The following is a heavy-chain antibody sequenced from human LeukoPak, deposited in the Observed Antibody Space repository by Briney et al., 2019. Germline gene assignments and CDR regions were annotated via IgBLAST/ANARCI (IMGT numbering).Heavy chain of an antibody. Sequence: PSETLSLTCTVSGGSISSYYWSWIRQPPGKGLEWIGYIYYSGSTYYNPSLKSRVTISVDTSRNQFSLKLSSVTAADTDVYYCARHNYDILTVDDAFDIWGQGTMVTVSS. V-gene: IGHV4-59*08. CDR3: ARHNYDILTVDDAFDI. D-gene: IGHD3-9*01. CDR2: IYYSGST. J-gene: IGHJ3*02. CDR1: GGSISSYY.